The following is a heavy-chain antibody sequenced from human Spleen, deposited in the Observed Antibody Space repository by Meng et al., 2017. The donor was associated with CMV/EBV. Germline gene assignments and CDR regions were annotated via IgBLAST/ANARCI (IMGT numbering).Heavy chain of an antibody. V-gene: IGHV1-69*05. CDR2: IITIFCTT. D-gene: IGHD4-11*01. CDR3: AIGSLGSKYPLIDY. Sequence: ASGGNVHNYSSSLVRHAPGQWLELMGRIITIFCTTNFAPNFHCRVTSTTDESRSTVYMEMTILTSEDTSIYYFAIGSLGSKYPLIDYWGQGTLVTVSS. CDR1: GGNVHNYS. J-gene: IGHJ4*02.